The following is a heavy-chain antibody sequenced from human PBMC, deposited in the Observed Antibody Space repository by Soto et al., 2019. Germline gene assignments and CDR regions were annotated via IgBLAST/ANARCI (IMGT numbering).Heavy chain of an antibody. CDR3: ARSAVLTVRSSGDF. J-gene: IGHJ4*02. D-gene: IGHD2-21*02. CDR1: GYTFPSHG. Sequence: QVHLVQSGAEVKKPGASVKVSCKASGYTFPSHGIHWVRQAPGQSLEWMGWINTANGNTKYSQRFRGRVTITRDTSATTAYMELSSLTSDDTATYYCARSAVLTVRSSGDFWGQGALVTVSS. CDR2: INTANGNT. V-gene: IGHV1-3*04.